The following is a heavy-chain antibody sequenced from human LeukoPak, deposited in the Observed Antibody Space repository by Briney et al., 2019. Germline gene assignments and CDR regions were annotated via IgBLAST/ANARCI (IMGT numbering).Heavy chain of an antibody. V-gene: IGHV3-23*01. CDR2: ISGSGGST. J-gene: IGHJ4*02. Sequence: GGSLRLSCAASGFSFSSYAMSWVRQAPGKGLEWVSAISGSGGSTYYADSVKGRFTISRDNSKNTLYLQMNGLRAEDTAVYYCAKHYDFWSGYYPGGDYWGQGTLVTVPS. D-gene: IGHD3-3*01. CDR3: AKHYDFWSGYYPGGDY. CDR1: GFSFSSYA.